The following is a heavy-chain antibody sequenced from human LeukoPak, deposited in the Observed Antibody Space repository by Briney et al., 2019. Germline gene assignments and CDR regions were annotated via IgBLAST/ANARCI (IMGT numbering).Heavy chain of an antibody. CDR1: GYSFTSYW. CDR3: ARTITPEGSSPFDP. Sequence: GESLKISCKGSGYSFTSYWIGWVRQMPGKGLEWMGIIYPGDSDTRYSPSFQGQVTISADKSINTAYLQWSSLKAPDTAMYYCARTITPEGSSPFDPWGQGTLVTVSS. J-gene: IGHJ5*02. CDR2: IYPGDSDT. D-gene: IGHD5-12*01. V-gene: IGHV5-51*01.